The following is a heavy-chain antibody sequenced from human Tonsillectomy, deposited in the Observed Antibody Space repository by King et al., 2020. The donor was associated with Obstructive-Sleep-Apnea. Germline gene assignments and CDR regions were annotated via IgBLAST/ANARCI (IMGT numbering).Heavy chain of an antibody. CDR3: ASLTPPTVTTEGGWFDP. Sequence: QLVQSGAEVKKPGESLKISCKGSGYSFTSYWIGWVRQMPGKGLEWMGIIYPGDSDTRYSPSFQGQVTISAAKSISTAYLQWRGLKASDTAMYYCASLTPPTVTTEGGWFDPWGQGTLVTVSS. CDR1: GYSFTSYW. J-gene: IGHJ5*02. V-gene: IGHV5-51*01. CDR2: IYPGDSDT. D-gene: IGHD4-11*01.